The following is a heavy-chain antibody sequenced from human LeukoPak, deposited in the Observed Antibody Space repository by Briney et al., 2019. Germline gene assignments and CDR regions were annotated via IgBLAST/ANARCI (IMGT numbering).Heavy chain of an antibody. V-gene: IGHV4-31*03. D-gene: IGHD6-19*01. Sequence: SETLSLTCTVSGGSISSGGYSSSWIRQPPGKGLEWIGYIYSSGSTYYNPSLRSRLTISLDTSKDQLTLRLSSVTAADTAIYYCARVAGDSFSSDHMVIDYWGQGTLVTVSS. CDR2: IYSSGST. J-gene: IGHJ4*02. CDR3: ARVAGDSFSSDHMVIDY. CDR1: GGSISSGGYS.